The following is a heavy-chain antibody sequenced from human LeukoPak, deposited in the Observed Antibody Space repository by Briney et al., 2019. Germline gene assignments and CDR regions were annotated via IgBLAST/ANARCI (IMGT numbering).Heavy chain of an antibody. CDR1: GGTFSSYA. J-gene: IGHJ4*02. D-gene: IGHD3-10*01. V-gene: IGHV1-69*04. CDR3: ARVVDYYYGSGSYQSPDY. CDR2: IIPILGIA. Sequence: SVKVSCKASGGTFSSYAISWVRQAPGQGLEWMGRIIPILGIANYAQKFQGRVTMTTDTSTSTAYMELRSLRSDDTAVYYCARVVDYYYGSGSYQSPDYWGQGTLVTVSS.